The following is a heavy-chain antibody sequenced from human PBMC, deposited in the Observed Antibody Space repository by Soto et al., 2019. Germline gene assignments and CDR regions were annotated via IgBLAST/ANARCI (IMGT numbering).Heavy chain of an antibody. V-gene: IGHV4-31*03. CDR2: IYYSGST. J-gene: IGHJ6*03. CDR1: GGSISSGGYY. CDR3: ARQGLNYYMDV. Sequence: QVQLLESGPGLVKPSQTLSLTCTVFGGSISSGGYYWIWIRQHPGKGLEWIGYIYYSGSTYYNPSHMSRLTISIDTSKNQFSLRLSSVTAADTAVYYCARQGLNYYMDVWGKGTTVTVSS.